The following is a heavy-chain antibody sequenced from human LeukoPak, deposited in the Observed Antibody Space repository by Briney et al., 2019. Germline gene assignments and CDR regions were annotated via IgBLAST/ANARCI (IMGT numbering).Heavy chain of an antibody. CDR1: GGSISSSSYY. J-gene: IGHJ4*02. D-gene: IGHD1-1*01. CDR3: ARVGTERRRAVKIYYFDY. Sequence: SETLSLTCTVSGGSISSSSYYWGWIRQPPGKGLEWIGSFYYSGSTYYNPSLKSRVTISVDTSKNQFSLKLSSVTAADTAVYYCARVGTERRRAVKIYYFDYWGQGTLVTVSS. V-gene: IGHV4-39*07. CDR2: FYYSGST.